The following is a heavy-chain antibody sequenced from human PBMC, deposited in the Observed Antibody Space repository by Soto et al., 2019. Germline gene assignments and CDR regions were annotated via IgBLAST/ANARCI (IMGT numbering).Heavy chain of an antibody. CDR2: ISGSGSST. Sequence: EVQLLESGGGLVQPGGSLRLSCAASGFTFSSYAMSWVRQAPGEGLEWVSAISGSGSSTYYADSVKGRFTISRDNSKNTVYLQMNSLRAEDTAPYYCAKGYNSGWSFFDFWGQGTLVTVSS. CDR1: GFTFSSYA. J-gene: IGHJ4*02. CDR3: AKGYNSGWSFFDF. V-gene: IGHV3-23*01. D-gene: IGHD6-19*01.